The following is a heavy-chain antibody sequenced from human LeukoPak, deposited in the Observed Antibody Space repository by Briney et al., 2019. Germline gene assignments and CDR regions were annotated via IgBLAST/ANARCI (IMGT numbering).Heavy chain of an antibody. Sequence: ASVKVSCRASGYTFTDYYIHWVRQAPGQGLEWMGWIKLSSGDTIYAQKFQGRVTMTRDTSITTAYMELGRLTSDDTAVYYCGRDSSVEPGLSMDVWGQGTTVTVSS. D-gene: IGHD1-1*01. V-gene: IGHV1-2*02. J-gene: IGHJ6*02. CDR3: GRDSSVEPGLSMDV. CDR1: GYTFTDYY. CDR2: IKLSSGDT.